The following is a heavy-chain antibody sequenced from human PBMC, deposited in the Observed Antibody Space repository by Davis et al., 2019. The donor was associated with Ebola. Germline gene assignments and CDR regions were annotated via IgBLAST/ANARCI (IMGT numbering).Heavy chain of an antibody. D-gene: IGHD3-22*01. J-gene: IGHJ5*02. Sequence: AASVKVSCKASGYTFTSYGISWVRQAPGQGLEWMGWISAYNGNTNYAQKLQGRVTMTTDTSMSTAYMELRSLRSDDTAVYYCARAITMIVVTNWFDPWGQGTLVTVSS. V-gene: IGHV1-18*01. CDR3: ARAITMIVVTNWFDP. CDR2: ISAYNGNT. CDR1: GYTFTSYG.